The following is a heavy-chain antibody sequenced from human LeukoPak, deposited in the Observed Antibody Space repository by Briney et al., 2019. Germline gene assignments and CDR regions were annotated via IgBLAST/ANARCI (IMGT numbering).Heavy chain of an antibody. CDR3: ASRTASALEGFDI. D-gene: IGHD6-19*01. CDR1: RGSISSPNW. CDR2: IYHSGST. J-gene: IGHJ3*02. V-gene: IGHV4-4*02. Sequence: ETLSLTCTVSRGSISSPNWWTWVRQPPGKGLEWIGEIYHSGSTNYNPSLMSRLTISVDKSRNQFSLKLSSVTAADTAVYYCASRTASALEGFDIWGQGTMVTVSS.